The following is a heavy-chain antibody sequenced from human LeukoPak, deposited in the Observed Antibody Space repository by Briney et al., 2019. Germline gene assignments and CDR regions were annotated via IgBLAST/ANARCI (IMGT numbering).Heavy chain of an antibody. CDR2: INEDGSQK. V-gene: IGHV3-7*01. Sequence: GGSLRLSCVTSGFTFSSYWMSWVRQARGKGLEWVANINEDGSQKNYVDSMKGRLTISRDNAKNSVYLQMDSLRVDDTAVYYCARPSSYSSAWGSDHWGQGTLVTVRS. CDR1: GFTFSSYW. D-gene: IGHD6-19*01. CDR3: ARPSSYSSAWGSDH. J-gene: IGHJ4*02.